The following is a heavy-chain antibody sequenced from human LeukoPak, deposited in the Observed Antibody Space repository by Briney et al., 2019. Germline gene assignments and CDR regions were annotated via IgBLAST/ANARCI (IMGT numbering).Heavy chain of an antibody. V-gene: IGHV4-39*07. CDR1: GGSISSSSHY. D-gene: IGHD1-26*01. Sequence: SETLSLTCTVSGGSISSSSHYWGWIRQPPGKGLEWLGSMYYRGSTYYNPSLKSRVTISVDTSKNQFSLKLSSVTAADTAVYYCARRGWELLIDYWGQGTLVTVSS. CDR2: MYYRGST. J-gene: IGHJ4*02. CDR3: ARRGWELLIDY.